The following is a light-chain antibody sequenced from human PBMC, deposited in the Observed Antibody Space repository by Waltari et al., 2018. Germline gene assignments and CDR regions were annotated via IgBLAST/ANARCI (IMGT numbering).Light chain of an antibody. J-gene: IGLJ1*01. CDR2: DVS. Sequence: QSALTQPASVSGSPGQSITISCNGTNSDVGGYKYVSWYQQHPGKAPKVMIYDVSRRPSGVSNRFSGSKSGNTASLTISGLQAEDEADYYCCSFAISGTYVFGTGTKVTVL. CDR1: NSDVGGYKY. CDR3: CSFAISGTYV. V-gene: IGLV2-23*02.